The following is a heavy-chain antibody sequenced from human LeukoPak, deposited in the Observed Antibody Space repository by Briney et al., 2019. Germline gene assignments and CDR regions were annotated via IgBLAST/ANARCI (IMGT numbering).Heavy chain of an antibody. V-gene: IGHV4-34*01. CDR3: ARTDIVVVIAAIPDAFDI. CDR1: GGSFSGYY. CDR2: INHSGST. Sequence: PSETLSLTCAVYGGSFSGYYWSWIRQPPGKGLEWSGRINHSGSTSFNPYLKSRVTILVDTSKNQFSLKLSSVTAADTAVYYCARTDIVVVIAAIPDAFDICGQGRMVTVSS. D-gene: IGHD2-15*01. J-gene: IGHJ3*02.